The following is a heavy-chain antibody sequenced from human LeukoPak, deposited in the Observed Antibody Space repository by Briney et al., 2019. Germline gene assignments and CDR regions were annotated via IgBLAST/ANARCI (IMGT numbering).Heavy chain of an antibody. CDR3: ARDSKVAAGSGFDY. Sequence: GASVKVSCKASGYTFSSYGISWVRQAPGQGPEWMGWLSAYDGNTNYAQNVQGRVTLTTDTSTSTAYMELRSLRSDDTAFYYCARDSKVAAGSGFDYWGQGTLVTVPS. J-gene: IGHJ4*02. CDR1: GYTFSSYG. CDR2: LSAYDGNT. D-gene: IGHD6-13*01. V-gene: IGHV1-18*01.